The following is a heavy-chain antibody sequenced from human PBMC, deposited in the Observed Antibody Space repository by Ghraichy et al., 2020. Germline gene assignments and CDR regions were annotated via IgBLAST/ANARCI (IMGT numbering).Heavy chain of an antibody. CDR2: IIPIFGTA. CDR3: ARAEYSGYESHYHYYGMDV. CDR1: GGTFSSYA. Sequence: SVKVSCKASGGTFSSYAINWVRQAPGQGLEWMGGIIPIFGTANYAQKFQGRVTITADESTSTAYMELSSLRSEDTAVYYCARAEYSGYESHYHYYGMDVWGQGTTVTVSS. V-gene: IGHV1-69*13. D-gene: IGHD5-12*01. J-gene: IGHJ6*02.